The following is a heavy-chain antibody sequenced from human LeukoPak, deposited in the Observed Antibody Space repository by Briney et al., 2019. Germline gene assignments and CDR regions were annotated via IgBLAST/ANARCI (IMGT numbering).Heavy chain of an antibody. CDR1: GFTFSSYW. Sequence: PGGSLRLSCAASGFTFSSYWMHWVRQAPGKGLVWVSRINSDGSSTSYADSVKGRFTISRDNSKNSLYLQMNSLRAEDTALYYCAKIGAVYYNYYYMDVWGKGTTVTVSS. CDR2: INSDGSST. J-gene: IGHJ6*03. D-gene: IGHD2/OR15-2a*01. V-gene: IGHV3-74*01. CDR3: AKIGAVYYNYYYMDV.